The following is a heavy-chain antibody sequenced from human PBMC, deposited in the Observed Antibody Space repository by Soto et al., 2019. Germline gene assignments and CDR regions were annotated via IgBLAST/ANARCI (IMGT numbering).Heavy chain of an antibody. Sequence: QVQLVQSGAEVKRPGGSVKVSSKATGYTFTSYGISWVRQAPGQGLEWMGWIGAYNGNTNYAQKLQGRVTMTTDTSTSTAYMELRSLRSDDTAVYYCARDWDGSGAWGWFDPWGQGTLVTVSS. D-gene: IGHD3-10*01. CDR1: GYTFTSYG. V-gene: IGHV1-18*01. CDR3: ARDWDGSGAWGWFDP. CDR2: IGAYNGNT. J-gene: IGHJ5*02.